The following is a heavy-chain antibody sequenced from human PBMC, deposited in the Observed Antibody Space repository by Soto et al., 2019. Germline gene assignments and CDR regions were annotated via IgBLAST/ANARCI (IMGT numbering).Heavy chain of an antibody. CDR2: IYYSGST. D-gene: IGHD5-12*01. J-gene: IGHJ3*02. CDR3: ARRAMNGYNYEAFDI. Sequence: QVQLQESGPGLVKPSETLSLTCTVSGGSISSYYWSWIRQPPGKGLEWIGYIYYSGSTNYNPSLKSRVTISVDTSKNQFSLKLSSVTAADTAVYYCARRAMNGYNYEAFDIWGQGTMVTVSS. CDR1: GGSISSYY. V-gene: IGHV4-59*08.